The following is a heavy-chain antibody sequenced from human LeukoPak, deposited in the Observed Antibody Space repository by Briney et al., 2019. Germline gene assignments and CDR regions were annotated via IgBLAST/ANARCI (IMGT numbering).Heavy chain of an antibody. CDR3: ARGIAVANLDY. V-gene: IGHV3-21*01. Sequence: GGSLRLSCAASGFTFSTYTLNCVRQAPGKGLEWVSSISSSSTYIYYADSVKGRFTISRDNAKNSLYLQMNILRAEDTAVYYCARGIAVANLDYWGQGTLATVSS. CDR1: GFTFSTYT. D-gene: IGHD6-19*01. J-gene: IGHJ4*02. CDR2: ISSSSTYI.